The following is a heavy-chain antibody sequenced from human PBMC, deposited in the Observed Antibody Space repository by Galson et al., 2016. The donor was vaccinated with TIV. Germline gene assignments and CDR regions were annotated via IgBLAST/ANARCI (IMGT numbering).Heavy chain of an antibody. V-gene: IGHV1-8*01. CDR1: GYTFTNDH. J-gene: IGHJ5*02. CDR3: ARLVSRSWYADWFDP. Sequence: SVKVSCKASGYTFTNDHIHWVRQVSGQGPEWVGWMNPDNAKTGFAQKFQGRVAMTRNTSVSTVYMELSMLTSEDPAVYYCARLVSRSWYADWFDPWGQGTLVTVSS. D-gene: IGHD6-13*01. CDR2: MNPDNAKT.